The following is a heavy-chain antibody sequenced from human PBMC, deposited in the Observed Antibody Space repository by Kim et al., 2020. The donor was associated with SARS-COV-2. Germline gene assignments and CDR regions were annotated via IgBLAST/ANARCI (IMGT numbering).Heavy chain of an antibody. Sequence: GGSLRLSCAAYGFTFSSFWMTWVRQAPGKGLEWVANIKQDGSEKYYMDSVRGRFTISRDNADNSMHLQMSSLRVEDTAVYYCARTGIIVVRGVIMGNPHYNYGMDVWGQGTTVTVS. J-gene: IGHJ6*02. D-gene: IGHD3-10*01. CDR2: IKQDGSEK. V-gene: IGHV3-7*01. CDR3: ARTGIIVVRGVIMGNPHYNYGMDV. CDR1: GFTFSSFW.